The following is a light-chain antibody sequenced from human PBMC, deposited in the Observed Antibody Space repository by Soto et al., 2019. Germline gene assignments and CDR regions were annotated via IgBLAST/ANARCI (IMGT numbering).Light chain of an antibody. V-gene: IGKV1-5*01. CDR3: QQSYSTPPIT. CDR2: DAS. CDR1: QSISSW. J-gene: IGKJ5*01. Sequence: DIQMTQSPSTLTASVGAMVTITCRASQSISSWLAWYQQKLGRAPRLLIYDASSLESGVPSRFSGSGYGTEFTLTISSLQPEDFATYYCQQSYSTPPITFGQGTRLEIK.